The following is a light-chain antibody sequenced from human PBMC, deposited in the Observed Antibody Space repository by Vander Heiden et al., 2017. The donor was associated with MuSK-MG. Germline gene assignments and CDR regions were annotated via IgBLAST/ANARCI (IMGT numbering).Light chain of an antibody. Sequence: IEMTQSPDSLAVSLGERATINCKSSQSVLHTSNNKNYLAWYQQKVGQPPKLLMYWASTRESGVPDRFTGSGSGTNFTLTINSLHAEDVAVYYCQRDAATLLRFGPGTLPEIK. V-gene: IGKV4-1*01. CDR2: WAS. CDR1: QSVLHTSNNKNY. CDR3: QRDAATLLR. J-gene: IGKJ5*01.